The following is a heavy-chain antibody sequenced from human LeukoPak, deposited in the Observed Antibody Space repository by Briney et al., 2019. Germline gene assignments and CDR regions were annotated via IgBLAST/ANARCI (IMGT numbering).Heavy chain of an antibody. Sequence: GRSLILSCGASGFTFSTYGMQWVRQAPGKGLEWEAVIWNDGSHEYYGDSVKGRFTISRDNSRNTLSLQMNSLRVEDTAVYYCVRSRGLYGDYDLGYWGQGALVTLSS. D-gene: IGHD4-17*01. CDR3: VRSRGLYGDYDLGY. V-gene: IGHV3-33*01. CDR2: IWNDGSHE. CDR1: GFTFSTYG. J-gene: IGHJ4*02.